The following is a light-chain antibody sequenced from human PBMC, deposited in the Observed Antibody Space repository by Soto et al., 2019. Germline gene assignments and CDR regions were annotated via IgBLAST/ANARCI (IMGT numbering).Light chain of an antibody. CDR3: QQYDSLPIT. CDR2: GAS. CDR1: QSGSIN. J-gene: IGKJ5*01. Sequence: TLSLATVSVSSRDISTHSCRASQSGSINLAWYQQNPGQAPRLLIYGASSRATGIPDRFSGSGSGTDFTLTISRLEPEDFAVFYCQQYDSLPITFGQGTRMEIK. V-gene: IGKV3-20*01.